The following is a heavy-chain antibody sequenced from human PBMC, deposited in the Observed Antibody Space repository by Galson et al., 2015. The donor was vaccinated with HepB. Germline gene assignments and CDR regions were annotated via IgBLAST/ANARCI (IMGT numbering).Heavy chain of an antibody. Sequence: SLRLSCAASGFTFSTYSMNWVRQAPGKGLEWVSSLSGDSTYIYHADSVKGRFTISRDNAKKSLCLQMNRLRADDTAVYYCTRGGVFQKEDDYWGQGTLVTVSS. CDR1: GFTFSTYS. CDR2: LSGDSTYI. D-gene: IGHD3-16*01. J-gene: IGHJ4*02. CDR3: TRGGVFQKEDDY. V-gene: IGHV3-21*01.